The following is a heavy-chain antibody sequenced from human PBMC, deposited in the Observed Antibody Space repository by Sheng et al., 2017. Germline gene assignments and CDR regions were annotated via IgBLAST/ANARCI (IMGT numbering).Heavy chain of an antibody. CDR2: IIPIFGTA. CDR3: ARGGDCTNGVCYAREYYYYYMDV. D-gene: IGHD2-8*01. J-gene: IGHJ6*03. Sequence: QVQLVQSGAEVKKPGSSVKVSCKASGGTFSSYAISWVRQAPGQGLEWMGGIIPIFGTANYAQKFQGRVTITADESTSTAYMELSSLRSEDTAVYYCARGGDCTNGVCYAREYYYYYMDVWGQGTTVTVSS. V-gene: IGHV1-69*13. CDR1: GGTFSSYA.